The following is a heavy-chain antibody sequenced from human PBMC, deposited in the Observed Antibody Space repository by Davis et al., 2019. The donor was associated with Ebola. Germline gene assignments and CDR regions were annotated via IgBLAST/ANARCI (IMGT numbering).Heavy chain of an antibody. CDR2: IYYSGST. J-gene: IGHJ5*02. CDR3: ARRRSSLDP. D-gene: IGHD3-16*01. CDR1: GGSISSYY. V-gene: IGHV4-59*01. Sequence: SETLSLTCTLPGGSISSYYWSWIRQPPGKGLEWIGYIYYSGSTNYNPSLKSRVTISVDTSTNQSSLKLSSVTAADTAVYYCARRRSSLDPWGQGTLVTVSS.